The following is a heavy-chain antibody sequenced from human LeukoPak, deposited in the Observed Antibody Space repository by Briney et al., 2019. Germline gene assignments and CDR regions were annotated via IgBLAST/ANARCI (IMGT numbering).Heavy chain of an antibody. J-gene: IGHJ4*02. V-gene: IGHV1-46*03. D-gene: IGHD2-2*01. Sequence: GASEKDSCRAPAHTFTGYYMHRVRQAPGQGIKWMGVISPSSGITTYEQNVQGRVTMTMDTSQSTVYMELSRLRSEDTAVYYCALIVVVPAAPTRGEFVDYWGQGTLVTVS. CDR2: ISPSSGIT. CDR1: AHTFTGYY. CDR3: ALIVVVPAAPTRGEFVDY.